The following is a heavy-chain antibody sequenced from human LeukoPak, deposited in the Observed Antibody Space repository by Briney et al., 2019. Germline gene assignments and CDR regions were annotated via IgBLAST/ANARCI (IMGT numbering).Heavy chain of an antibody. J-gene: IGHJ5*02. CDR2: IYSGGST. CDR3: AREDHYYDSSGFDP. Sequence: GGSLRLSCAASGFTVSSNYMSWVRQAPGKGLEWVSVIYSGGSTYYADSVKGRFTISRDNSKNTLYLQMNSLRAEDTAVYYCAREDHYYDSSGFDPWGQGTLVTVPS. D-gene: IGHD3-22*01. V-gene: IGHV3-66*01. CDR1: GFTVSSNY.